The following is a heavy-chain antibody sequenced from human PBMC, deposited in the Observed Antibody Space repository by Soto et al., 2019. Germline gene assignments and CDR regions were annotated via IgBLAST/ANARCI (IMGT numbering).Heavy chain of an antibody. CDR1: GGSISSGGYY. CDR2: IYYSGST. D-gene: IGHD4-17*01. Sequence: PSETLSLTCTVSGGSISSGGYYWSWIRQHPGKGLEWIGYIYYSGSTYYNPSLKSRVTISVDTSKNQFSLKLSSVTAADTAVYYCARREDYGDYLFDYWGQGTLVTVSS. CDR3: ARREDYGDYLFDY. V-gene: IGHV4-31*03. J-gene: IGHJ4*02.